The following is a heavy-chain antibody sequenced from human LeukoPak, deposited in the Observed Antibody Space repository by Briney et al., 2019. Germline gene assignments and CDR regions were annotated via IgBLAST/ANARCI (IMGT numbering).Heavy chain of an antibody. CDR2: INPSGGST. V-gene: IGHV1-46*01. Sequence: ASVKVSCKASGYTFTSYYMHWVRQAPGQGLEWMGIINPSGGSTSYAQKFQGRVTMTRDTSTSTVYMELSSLRSEDTAVYYCARDLAAAGTGTPQYYYYDGMDVWGQGTTVTVSS. J-gene: IGHJ6*02. D-gene: IGHD6-13*01. CDR1: GYTFTSYY. CDR3: ARDLAAAGTGTPQYYYYDGMDV.